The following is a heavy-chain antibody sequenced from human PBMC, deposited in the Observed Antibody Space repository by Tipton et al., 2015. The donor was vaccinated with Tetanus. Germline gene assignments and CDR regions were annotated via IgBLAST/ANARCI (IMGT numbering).Heavy chain of an antibody. CDR1: GGSISGSSYY. CDR3: ARLREIVSRSGWAFDY. V-gene: IGHV4-39*01. D-gene: IGHD5/OR15-5a*01. CDR2: IYYSGST. J-gene: IGHJ4*02. Sequence: TLSLTCSVSGGSISGSSYYWSWIRQPPGKALEWIGSIYYSGSTFYHPPLQSRVTISVDTSKNQFSLRLSSVTAADTAVYFCARLREIVSRSGWAFDYWGQGILVTVAS.